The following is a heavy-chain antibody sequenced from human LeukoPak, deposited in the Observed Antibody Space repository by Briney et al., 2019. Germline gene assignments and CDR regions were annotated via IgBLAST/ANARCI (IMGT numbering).Heavy chain of an antibody. CDR2: INTNSGGA. D-gene: IGHD5-12*01. CDR3: AREGIYGPRPFDI. J-gene: IGHJ3*02. Sequence: ASVKVSCKASGSTFTGYYMNWVRQAPGQGLEWMGWINTNSGGANFAQKFQGRVTMTRDTSINTAYMELSSLKSDDTAVYYCAREGIYGPRPFDIWGQGTMVIVS. CDR1: GSTFTGYY. V-gene: IGHV1-2*02.